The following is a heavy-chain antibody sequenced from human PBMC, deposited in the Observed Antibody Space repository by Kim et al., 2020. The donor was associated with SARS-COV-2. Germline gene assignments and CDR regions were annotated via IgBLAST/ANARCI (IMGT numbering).Heavy chain of an antibody. Sequence: GGSLRLSCAASGFTFSSYGMHWVRQAPGKGLEWVAYISYDGSTKYYADSVKGRFTISRDNSKNTLYLQMNSLRAEDTAVYYCASSLSIEDAVGMDVWGQGTTVTVSS. J-gene: IGHJ6*02. D-gene: IGHD6-6*01. V-gene: IGHV3-30*03. CDR2: ISYDGSTK. CDR3: ASSLSIEDAVGMDV. CDR1: GFTFSSYG.